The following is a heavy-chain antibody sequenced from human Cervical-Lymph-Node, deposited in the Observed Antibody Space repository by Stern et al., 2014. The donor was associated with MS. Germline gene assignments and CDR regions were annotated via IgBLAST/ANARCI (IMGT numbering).Heavy chain of an antibody. CDR1: GFTFRRYA. D-gene: IGHD5-24*01. CDR2: ISNEGSNK. J-gene: IGHJ4*02. CDR3: ARDGLEMATELDY. Sequence: QLVQSGGGVVQPGRSLRLSCAASGFTFRRYALHWVRQTPGKGLQWVAVISNEGSNKYYAESVKGRFTISRDNSKNTLYLQMNSLRAEDTAVYYCARDGLEMATELDYWGQGTLVTVSS. V-gene: IGHV3-30*04.